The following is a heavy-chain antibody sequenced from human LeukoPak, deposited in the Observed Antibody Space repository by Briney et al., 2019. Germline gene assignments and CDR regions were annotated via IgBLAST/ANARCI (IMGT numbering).Heavy chain of an antibody. CDR3: ARASSYSSGYYFDY. Sequence: SETLSLTCTVSGGSISSYYWSWIRQPPGKGLEWIGYIYYSGSTNYNPPLKSRVTISVDTSKNQFSLKLSSVTAADTAVYYCARASSYSSGYYFDYWGQGTLVTVSS. J-gene: IGHJ4*02. CDR1: GGSISSYY. D-gene: IGHD3-22*01. V-gene: IGHV4-59*01. CDR2: IYYSGST.